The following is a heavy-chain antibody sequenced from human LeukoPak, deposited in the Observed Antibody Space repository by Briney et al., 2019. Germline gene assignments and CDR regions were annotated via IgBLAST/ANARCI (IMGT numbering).Heavy chain of an antibody. CDR3: ANNMGLVGSSTSCGPNGC. J-gene: IGHJ4*02. V-gene: IGHV3-23*01. D-gene: IGHD2-2*01. CDR2: ISGSGGST. CDR1: GFSVSSDY. Sequence: GGSLRLSCAASGFSVSSDYMSWVRQAPGEGLEWVSAISGSGGSTYYADSVKGRFTISRDNSKNTLYLQMNSLRAEDTAVYYCANNMGLVGSSTSCGPNGCWGQGTLVTVSS.